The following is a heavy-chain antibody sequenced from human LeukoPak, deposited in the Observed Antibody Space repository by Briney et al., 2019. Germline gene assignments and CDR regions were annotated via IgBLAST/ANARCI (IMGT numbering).Heavy chain of an antibody. Sequence: GGSLRLSCAASGFTFDDYGMSWVSQAPGKGLEWVSGINWNGGSTGYADSVKGRFTISRDNAKNSLYLQMNSLRAEDTALYYCARDYFMITFGGVIVYGPFDYWGQGTLVTVSS. V-gene: IGHV3-20*04. CDR1: GFTFDDYG. CDR3: ARDYFMITFGGVIVYGPFDY. CDR2: INWNGGST. D-gene: IGHD3-16*02. J-gene: IGHJ4*02.